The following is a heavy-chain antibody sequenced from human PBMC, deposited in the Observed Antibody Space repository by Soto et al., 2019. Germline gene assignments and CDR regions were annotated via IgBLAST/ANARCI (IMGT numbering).Heavy chain of an antibody. CDR2: IYHSGSA. V-gene: IGHV4-30-2*01. J-gene: IGHJ4*02. CDR1: GGSLSSGGYS. CDR3: ARDSGPFDY. Sequence: QLQLQESGSGLVKPSQTLSLTCAVSGGSLSSGGYSWSWIRQPPGKGLEWIGYIYHSGSAFYNPSLKSRVTISVDTSNNHFSLRLSSVTAADTAVYYCARDSGPFDYWGQGTLVTVSS. D-gene: IGHD1-26*01.